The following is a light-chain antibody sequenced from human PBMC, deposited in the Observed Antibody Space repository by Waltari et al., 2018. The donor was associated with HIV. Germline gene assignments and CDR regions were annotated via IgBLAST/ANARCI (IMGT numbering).Light chain of an antibody. CDR3: LQERGFPRT. V-gene: IGKV1-17*01. J-gene: IGKJ1*01. CDR2: SAS. Sequence: DIQMTPSPSSLSASVGHRFTITCRASQGIENGLGWYQQKPGKGPRRLIYSASILHTGVPSRFRGGGSGTDFTLSIDGLRPEDFAIYFCLQERGFPRTFGQGTK. CDR1: QGIENG.